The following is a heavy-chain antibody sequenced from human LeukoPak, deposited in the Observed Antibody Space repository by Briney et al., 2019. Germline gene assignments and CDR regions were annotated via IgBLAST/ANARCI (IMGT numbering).Heavy chain of an antibody. V-gene: IGHV4-4*02. CDR3: ARGTITTVTDS. CDR2: IYLRGNT. CDR1: GGSISSSNW. J-gene: IGHJ4*02. D-gene: IGHD4-17*01. Sequence: SGTLSLTCSISGGSISSSNWWTWVRQPLGKGLEWVGEIYLRGNTNYNPSLESRVTISVDESKTQLSLRMESVTAADTAVYYCARGTITTVTDSWGPGTLVTVSS.